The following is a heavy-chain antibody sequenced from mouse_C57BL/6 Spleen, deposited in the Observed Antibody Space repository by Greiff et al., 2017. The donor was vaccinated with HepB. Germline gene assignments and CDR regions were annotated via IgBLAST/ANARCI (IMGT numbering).Heavy chain of an antibody. Sequence: QVQLQQSGPELVKPGASVKISCKASGYAFSSSWMNWVKQRPGKGLEWIGRIYPGDGDTNYNGKFKGKATLTADKSSSTAYMQLSSLTSEDSAVYFCPRAGGSSEFDYWGQGTTLTVSS. CDR1: GYAFSSSW. CDR3: PRAGGSSEFDY. V-gene: IGHV1-82*01. D-gene: IGHD1-1*01. CDR2: IYPGDGDT. J-gene: IGHJ2*01.